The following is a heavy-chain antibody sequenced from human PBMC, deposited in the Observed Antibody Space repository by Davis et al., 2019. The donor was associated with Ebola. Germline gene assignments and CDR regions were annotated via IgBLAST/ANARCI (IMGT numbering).Heavy chain of an antibody. CDR2: IGTAGDT. D-gene: IGHD6-19*01. V-gene: IGHV3-13*01. CDR3: ARGGPLAVAGTNYYYGMDV. Sequence: GGSLRLSCAASGFTFSSYDMHWVRQATGKGLEWVSAIGTAGDTYYPGSVKGRFTISRENAKNSLYLQMNSLRAGDTAVYYCARGGPLAVAGTNYYYGMDVWGKGTTVTVSS. J-gene: IGHJ6*04. CDR1: GFTFSSYD.